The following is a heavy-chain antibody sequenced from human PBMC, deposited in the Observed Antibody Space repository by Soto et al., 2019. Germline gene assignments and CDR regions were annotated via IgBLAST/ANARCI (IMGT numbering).Heavy chain of an antibody. Sequence: AGCLTLSSAASGVTFISYSMNWVRQAPGKGLEWVSYISSSSSTIYYADSVKGRFTISRDNAKNSLYLQMNSLRDEDTAVYYCARVPPYQRHIDYWGQGNLVTRSS. J-gene: IGHJ4*02. CDR3: ARVPPYQRHIDY. CDR1: GVTFISYS. D-gene: IGHD2-2*01. V-gene: IGHV3-48*02. CDR2: ISSSSSTI.